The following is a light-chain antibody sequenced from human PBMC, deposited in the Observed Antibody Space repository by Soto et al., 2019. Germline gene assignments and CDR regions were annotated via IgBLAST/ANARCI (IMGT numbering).Light chain of an antibody. CDR1: SSDVGGYNY. V-gene: IGLV2-8*01. Sequence: QSALTQPPSASGSPGQSVTISCTGTSSDVGGYNYVSWYQQHPGKAPKLMIYEVVKRPSGVPDRFSGSRSVNTASLTVSGXXXXXXXDYYCTSYAGSKNLVFGGGTK. J-gene: IGLJ2*01. CDR2: EVV. CDR3: TSYAGSKNLV.